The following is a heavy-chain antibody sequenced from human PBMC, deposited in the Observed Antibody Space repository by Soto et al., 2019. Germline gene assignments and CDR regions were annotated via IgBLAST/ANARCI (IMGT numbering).Heavy chain of an antibody. Sequence: GGSLRLSCAASGFTFSSYAMHWVRQAPGKGLEWVSVISYDGSNKYYADSVKGRFTISRDNSKNTLYLQMNSLRAEDKAVYYCARGSLDDCWSGYDWFDPWGQGTLVTVSS. J-gene: IGHJ5*02. CDR2: ISYDGSNK. CDR3: ARGSLDDCWSGYDWFDP. V-gene: IGHV3-30-3*01. D-gene: IGHD3-3*01. CDR1: GFTFSSYA.